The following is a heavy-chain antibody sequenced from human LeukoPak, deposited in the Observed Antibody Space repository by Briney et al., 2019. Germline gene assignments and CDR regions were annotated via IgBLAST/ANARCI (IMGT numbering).Heavy chain of an antibody. J-gene: IGHJ4*02. CDR1: GYTFTSYY. V-gene: IGHV1-46*01. CDR3: ARALRRGYSSGWPPRY. Sequence: ASVKVSCKASGYTFTSYYMHWVRQAPGQGLEWMGIINPSGGSTSYAQKFQGRVTMTRDMSTSTVYMELSSLRSEDTAVYYCARALRRGYSSGWPPRYWGQGTLVTVSS. D-gene: IGHD6-19*01. CDR2: INPSGGST.